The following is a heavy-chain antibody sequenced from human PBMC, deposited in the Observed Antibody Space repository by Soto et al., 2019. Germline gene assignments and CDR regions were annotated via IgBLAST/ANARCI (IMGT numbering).Heavy chain of an antibody. CDR3: VRGRSDDYYYGMDV. CDR1: GFTFINNC. J-gene: IGHJ6*02. CDR2: TYSNHTT. Sequence: EVQLVETGGGLIQPGGSLRLSCAASGFTFINNCMSWVRQAPGKGLEWVAVTYSNHTTSYAESVRGRFTISRDNSKNTLSLQMDSLRADDTAVYFCVRGRSDDYYYGMDVWGQGTTVTVSS. V-gene: IGHV3-53*02. D-gene: IGHD1-26*01.